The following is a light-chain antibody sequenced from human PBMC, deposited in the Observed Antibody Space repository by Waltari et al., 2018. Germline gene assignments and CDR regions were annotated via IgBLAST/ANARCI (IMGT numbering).Light chain of an antibody. CDR3: QQYYAAPLT. CDR1: QSVLSSSNNRNY. Sequence: DFVMTQSPDSLAVSLGERATIKCKSSQSVLSSSNNRNYLAWFQQKAGQPPKLFISWASTRQSGVPDRFSGSGSGTDFTLTISSLQAEDVAVYYCQQYYAAPLTFGGGTRVEIK. J-gene: IGKJ4*01. V-gene: IGKV4-1*01. CDR2: WAS.